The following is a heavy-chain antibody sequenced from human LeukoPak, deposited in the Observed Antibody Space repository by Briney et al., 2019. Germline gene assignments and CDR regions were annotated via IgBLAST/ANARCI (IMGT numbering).Heavy chain of an antibody. CDR3: ARPHSGTVNASTYGVIDY. V-gene: IGHV4-4*07. D-gene: IGHD2-8*01. J-gene: IGHJ4*02. Sequence: ASETLSLTCTVSGDSFSYFYWSWIRQPAGKGLEWIGRIYTSGSTNYNPSLKSRVTMSVDTSKNQFSLKLSSVTAADTAMYYCARPHSGTVNASTYGVIDYWGQGTLVTVSS. CDR1: GDSFSYFY. CDR2: IYTSGST.